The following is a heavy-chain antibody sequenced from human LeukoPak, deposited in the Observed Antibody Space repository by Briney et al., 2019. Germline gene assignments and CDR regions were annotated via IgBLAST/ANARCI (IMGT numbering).Heavy chain of an antibody. V-gene: IGHV4-4*07. CDR3: ARGGGVKSITGTHFDY. J-gene: IGHJ4*02. CDR2: IYTSGST. D-gene: IGHD1-20*01. Sequence: SETLSLTCTVSGGSISSYYWSWIRQPAGKGLEWIGRIYTSGSTNYNPSLKSRVTMSVDTSKNQFSLKRSSVTAADTAVYYCARGGGVKSITGTHFDYWGQGTLVTVSS. CDR1: GGSISSYY.